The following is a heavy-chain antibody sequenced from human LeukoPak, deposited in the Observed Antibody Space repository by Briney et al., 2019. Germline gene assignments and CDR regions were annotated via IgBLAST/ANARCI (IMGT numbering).Heavy chain of an antibody. CDR3: AKDDRLLRFLH. V-gene: IGHV3-23*01. D-gene: IGHD3-16*01. CDR2: IIGSGGTT. CDR1: GFTFKNAW. J-gene: IGHJ4*02. Sequence: PGGSLRLSCEASGFTFKNAWMIWVRQAPGKGLEWVSGIIGSGGTTYYADSVKGRFTISRDNSKNTVYLQINNLRDEDTAVYYCAKDDRLLRFLHWGQGTLVTVSS.